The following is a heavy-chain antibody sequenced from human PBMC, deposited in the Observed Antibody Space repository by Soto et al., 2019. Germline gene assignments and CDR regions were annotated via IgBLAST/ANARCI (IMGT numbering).Heavy chain of an antibody. CDR3: ARGHSTDCSNGVCSFFYNHEMDV. Sequence: ASVKVSCKASGYTFTGYYVHWVREAPGQGLEWMGWINPKSGGTSTAQKFQGWVTMTRDRSISTVYMELTRLRSDDTAVYFCARGHSTDCSNGVCSFFYNHEMDVWGQGTTVTVSS. CDR2: INPKSGGT. J-gene: IGHJ6*02. CDR1: GYTFTGYY. V-gene: IGHV1-2*04. D-gene: IGHD2-8*01.